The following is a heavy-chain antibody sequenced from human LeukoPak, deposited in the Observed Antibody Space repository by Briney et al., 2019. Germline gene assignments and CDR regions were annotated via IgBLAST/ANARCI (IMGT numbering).Heavy chain of an antibody. CDR2: IWYDGSNK. CDR3: ARPDISGHNWFDP. Sequence: PGGSLRLSCAASGFTFSSYGMHWVRQAPGKGLEWVAVIWYDGSNKYYADSVKGRFTISRDNSKNTLYLQMNSLRAEDTAVYYCARPDISGHNWFDPWGQGTLVTVSS. D-gene: IGHD6-19*01. J-gene: IGHJ5*02. CDR1: GFTFSSYG. V-gene: IGHV3-33*01.